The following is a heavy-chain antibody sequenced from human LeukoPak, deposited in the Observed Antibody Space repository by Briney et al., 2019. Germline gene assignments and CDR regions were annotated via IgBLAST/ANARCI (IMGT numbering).Heavy chain of an antibody. D-gene: IGHD3-10*01. CDR3: ARVGKEYYYGSGSYLYYYYYMDV. V-gene: IGHV4-61*02. CDR2: IYTSGST. CDR1: GGSISSSSYY. Sequence: SETLSLTCSVSGGSISSSSYYWSWIRQPAGKGLEWIGRIYTSGSTNYNPSLKSRVTMSVDTSKNQFSLKLSSVTAADTAVYYCARVGKEYYYGSGSYLYYYYYMDVWGKGTTVTISS. J-gene: IGHJ6*03.